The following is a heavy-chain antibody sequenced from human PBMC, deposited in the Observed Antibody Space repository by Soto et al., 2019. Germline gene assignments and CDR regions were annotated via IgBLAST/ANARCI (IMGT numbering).Heavy chain of an antibody. CDR3: AKDRVIQLLPIWPDP. V-gene: IGHV3-30*18. D-gene: IGHD2-2*01. CDR2: VSSDGNNK. Sequence: QVHLVESGGGVLQPGTSLRLSCVASGFSFSNYGMHWVRQAPGKGLEWVAFVSSDGNNKYYAESVKGRFTISRDNSKNKLFLQVDRLTVDDTAVYYCAKDRVIQLLPIWPDPWGQGTLVTVSS. J-gene: IGHJ5*02. CDR1: GFSFSNYG.